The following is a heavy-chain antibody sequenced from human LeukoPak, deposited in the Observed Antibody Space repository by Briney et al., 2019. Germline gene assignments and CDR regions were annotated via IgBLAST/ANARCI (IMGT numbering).Heavy chain of an antibody. V-gene: IGHV3-43D*03. Sequence: GGSLRLSCAASGFTFSNYAMSWVRQTPGKGLEWVSLISWDGGSTYYADSVKGRFTISRDNSKNSLYLQMNSLRAEDTALYYCAKDKEYYDILTGHDYYMDVWGKGTTVTVSS. CDR1: GFTFSNYA. D-gene: IGHD3-9*01. J-gene: IGHJ6*03. CDR2: ISWDGGST. CDR3: AKDKEYYDILTGHDYYMDV.